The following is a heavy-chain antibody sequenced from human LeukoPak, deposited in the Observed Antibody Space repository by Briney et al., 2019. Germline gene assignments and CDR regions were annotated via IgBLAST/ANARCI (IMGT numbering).Heavy chain of an antibody. Sequence: ASVKVSCKASGYTLTSYAVHWVRQAPGQRLEWMGWINAGTGNTKYLQMFQGRVTLTRDTSASTVYMELSSLRSEDTAAYYCAREGPYGQTLDIWGQGTKVTVSS. D-gene: IGHD3-10*01. CDR1: GYTLTSYA. V-gene: IGHV1-3*01. J-gene: IGHJ3*02. CDR2: INAGTGNT. CDR3: AREGPYGQTLDI.